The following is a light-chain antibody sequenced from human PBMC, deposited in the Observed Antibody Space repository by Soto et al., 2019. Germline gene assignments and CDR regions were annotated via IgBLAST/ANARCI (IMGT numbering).Light chain of an antibody. CDR3: QQRSNWPPEWT. CDR1: QSVGNNY. J-gene: IGKJ1*01. V-gene: IGKV3D-20*02. Sequence: EVVMTQSPATLSVYPGERATLSCRASQSVGNNYLAWYQQKPGQAPRLLIYGISARATGIPARFSGSGSGTDFTLTISSLEPEDFAVYYCQQRSNWPPEWTFGQGTKVDIK. CDR2: GIS.